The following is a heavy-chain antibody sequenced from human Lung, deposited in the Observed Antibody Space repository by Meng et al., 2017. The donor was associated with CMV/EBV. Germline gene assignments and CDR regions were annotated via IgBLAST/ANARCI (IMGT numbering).Heavy chain of an antibody. V-gene: IGHV3-30-3*01. J-gene: IGHJ2*01. CDR2: ISYDGSNK. CDR1: CA. CDR3: ARDIETLGYCSSTSCFSWYFDL. D-gene: IGHD2-2*01. Sequence: CAMNWVRRAPGKGLEWVAVISYDGSNKYYADSVKGRFTISRDNSKNTLYLQMNSLRAEDTAVYYCARDIETLGYCSSTSCFSWYFDLWGRGTLVTVSS.